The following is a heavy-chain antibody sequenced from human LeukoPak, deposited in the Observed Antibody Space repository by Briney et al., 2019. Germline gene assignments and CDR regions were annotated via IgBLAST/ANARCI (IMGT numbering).Heavy chain of an antibody. CDR1: GFTFSSYW. J-gene: IGHJ4*02. CDR2: IKQDGSEK. CDR3: AREAVGGYYPYYFDY. D-gene: IGHD3-22*01. Sequence: GGSLRLSCAASGFTFSSYWMSWVRQAPGKGLEWVANIKQDGSEKYYVDSVKGRFTISRDNAKNSLYLQMNSLRAEDTAVYYCAREAVGGYYPYYFDYWGQGTLVTVSS. V-gene: IGHV3-7*01.